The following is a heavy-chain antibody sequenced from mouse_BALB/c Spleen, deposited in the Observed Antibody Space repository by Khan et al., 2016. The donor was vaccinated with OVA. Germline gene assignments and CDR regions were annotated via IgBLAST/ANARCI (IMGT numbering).Heavy chain of an antibody. CDR3: ARENGNPGY. Sequence: VQLQQPGTVLARPGASVKMSCKASGYTFTNHWMDWVKQRPGQGLEWIGTIYPGNGDTSYNQKFKGKAKLTAVTSTNTAYMELSSLTNEDSAVYYCARENGNPGYWGQGTTLTVSS. D-gene: IGHD2-1*01. CDR1: GYTFTNHW. V-gene: IGHV1-5*01. J-gene: IGHJ2*01. CDR2: IYPGNGDT.